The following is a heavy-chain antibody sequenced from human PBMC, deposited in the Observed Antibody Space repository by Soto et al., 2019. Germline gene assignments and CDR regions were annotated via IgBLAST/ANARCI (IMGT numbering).Heavy chain of an antibody. J-gene: IGHJ5*02. CDR2: IYHSGST. CDR3: ARVPGP. CDR1: GGSISSGGYS. Sequence: QLQLQESGSGLVKPSQTLSLTCAVSGGSISSGGYSWSWIRQPPGKGLEWIGYIYHSGSTYYNPFLKGRVTISVHRSTNQFSLQLSSVTAADTAVSYCARVPGPWGQGTLVTVSS. V-gene: IGHV4-30-2*01. D-gene: IGHD7-27*01.